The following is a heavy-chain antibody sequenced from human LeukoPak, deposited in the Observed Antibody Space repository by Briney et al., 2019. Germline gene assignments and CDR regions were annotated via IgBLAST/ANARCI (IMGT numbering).Heavy chain of an antibody. CDR1: GYTFTGYY. V-gene: IGHV1-2*02. CDR2: INPNSGGT. J-gene: IGHJ4*02. CDR3: ARRYCSSTSCPIFDY. D-gene: IGHD2-2*01. Sequence: ASVKVSCKASGYTFTGYYMHWARQAPGQGLEWMGWINPNSGGTNYAQKFQGRVTMTRDTSISTAYMELSRLRSDDTAVYYCARRYCSSTSCPIFDYWGQGTLVTVSS.